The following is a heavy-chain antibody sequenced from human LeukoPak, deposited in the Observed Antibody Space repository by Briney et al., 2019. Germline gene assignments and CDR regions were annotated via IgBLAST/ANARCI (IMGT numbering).Heavy chain of an antibody. CDR1: GFTFSSYA. V-gene: IGHV3-23*01. J-gene: IGHJ5*02. Sequence: GGSLRLSCAASGFTFSSYAMSWVRQAPGKGLEWVSAISGSGGSTYYADSVKGRFTNSRDNSKDTLYLQMNSLRAEDTAVYYCAKYDFWTPTGWFDPWGQGTLVTVSS. CDR2: ISGSGGST. CDR3: AKYDFWTPTGWFDP. D-gene: IGHD3-3*01.